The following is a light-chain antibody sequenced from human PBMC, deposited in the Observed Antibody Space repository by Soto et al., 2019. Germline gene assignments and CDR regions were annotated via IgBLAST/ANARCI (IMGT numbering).Light chain of an antibody. CDR1: QSLVYIDGNTY. J-gene: IGKJ1*01. CDR2: KVS. V-gene: IGKV2-30*01. Sequence: DLVVTQSPLSLPVTLGQPASISCRSSQSLVYIDGNTYLSWFQQRPGQSPRRLIYKVSNRDSGVPDRFCGSGSATDFTLKISRVEAEDVGVYYCMQNTHWPRTFGQGTKVEIK. CDR3: MQNTHWPRT.